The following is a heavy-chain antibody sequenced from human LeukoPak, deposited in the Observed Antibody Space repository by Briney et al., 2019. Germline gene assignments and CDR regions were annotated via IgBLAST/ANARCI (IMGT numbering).Heavy chain of an antibody. V-gene: IGHV1-2*02. CDR3: ARDGDYVWGSYRFTDY. CDR1: GYTFSAYY. CDR2: INPKSGGT. D-gene: IGHD3-16*02. Sequence: ASVRVSCTASGYTFSAYYMHSGRQAPGQGLEWRGWINPKSGGTNNAQKFQGRGTNTRDTAISTTYMGMSKLISDDTAVYYCARDGDYVWGSYRFTDYGGQGTLVTVSS. J-gene: IGHJ4*02.